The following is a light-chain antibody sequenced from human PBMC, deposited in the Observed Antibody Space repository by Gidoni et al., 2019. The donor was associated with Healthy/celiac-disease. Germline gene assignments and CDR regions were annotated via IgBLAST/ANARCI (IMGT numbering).Light chain of an antibody. J-gene: IGKJ2*01. Sequence: DIVLTQSPASLALSLGERATINCKSSQRVSYSSNNKNYLAWYQQKPGQPPKLLIYWASTRESGVPDRLTGSGSGTDFALTISSLQAEDVAVYYCQQYYSAPPTFGQGTKLEIK. CDR3: QQYYSAPPT. CDR1: QRVSYSSNNKNY. CDR2: WAS. V-gene: IGKV4-1*01.